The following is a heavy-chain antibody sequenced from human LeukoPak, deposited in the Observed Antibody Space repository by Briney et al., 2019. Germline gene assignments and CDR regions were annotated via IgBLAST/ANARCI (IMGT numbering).Heavy chain of an antibody. J-gene: IGHJ4*02. Sequence: GGSLRLSCAASGFTFSSYAMSWVRQAPGKGLEWVSAISGSGGSTYYADSVKGRFTISRENSKNTLYLQMNSLRAEDTAVYYCAKAKNGWLLSPNFDYWGQGTLVTVSS. CDR3: AKAKNGWLLSPNFDY. D-gene: IGHD3-3*01. CDR1: GFTFSSYA. CDR2: ISGSGGST. V-gene: IGHV3-23*01.